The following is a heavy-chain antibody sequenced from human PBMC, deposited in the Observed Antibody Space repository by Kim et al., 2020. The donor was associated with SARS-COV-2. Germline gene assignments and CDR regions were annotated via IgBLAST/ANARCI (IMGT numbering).Heavy chain of an antibody. CDR2: ISGSGVST. CDR1: GFTFSSYA. J-gene: IGHJ1*01. Sequence: GGSLRLSCAASGFTFSSYAMSWVRQAPGKGLEWVSSISGSGVSTYYADSVKGRFTISRDNSKNTLYLQMNSLRAEDTAVYYCAKPDYGYYLEYFQHWGQGTLVTVSS. D-gene: IGHD4-17*01. V-gene: IGHV3-23*01. CDR3: AKPDYGYYLEYFQH.